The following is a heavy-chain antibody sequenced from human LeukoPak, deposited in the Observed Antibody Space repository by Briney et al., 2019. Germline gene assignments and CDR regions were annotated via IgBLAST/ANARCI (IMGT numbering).Heavy chain of an antibody. J-gene: IGHJ6*03. V-gene: IGHV3-21*01. CDR1: GFTFSSYS. D-gene: IGHD6-6*01. CDR2: ISSSSSYI. Sequence: PGGSLRLSCAASGFTFSSYSMNWVRQAPGKGLEWVSSISSSSSYIYYADSVKGRFTISRDNAKNSLYLQMNSLRAEDTAVYYCARAYSSSSTPYYYYYMDVWGKGTTVTVSS. CDR3: ARAYSSSSTPYYYYYMDV.